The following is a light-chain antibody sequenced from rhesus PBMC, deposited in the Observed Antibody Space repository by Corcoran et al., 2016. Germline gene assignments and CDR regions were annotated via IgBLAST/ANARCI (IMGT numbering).Light chain of an antibody. CDR1: QGISSW. CDR3: QQTYNTPKS. Sequence: DIQMTQSPSSLSASVGDKVTITCRASQGISSWLAWYQQTQGKAPKLLIYAASSLQSGVPSRFSGRGSGTDYTLTISSLQPEDFATYDCQQTYNTPKSFGQGTKVEIK. CDR2: AAS. J-gene: IGKJ2*01. V-gene: IGKV1-18*01.